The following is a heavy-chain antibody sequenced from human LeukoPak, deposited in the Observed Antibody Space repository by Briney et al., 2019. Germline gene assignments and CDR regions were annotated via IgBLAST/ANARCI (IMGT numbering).Heavy chain of an antibody. V-gene: IGHV4-34*01. Sequence: SETLSLTCAVYGGSFSGYYWSWIRQPPGKGLEWIGEINHSGSTNYNPSLKSRVTISVDTSKNQFSPKLSSVTAADTAVYYCARVDYYGSGSYYTPDYWGQGTLVTVSS. CDR2: INHSGST. CDR1: GGSFSGYY. D-gene: IGHD3-10*01. J-gene: IGHJ4*02. CDR3: ARVDYYGSGSYYTPDY.